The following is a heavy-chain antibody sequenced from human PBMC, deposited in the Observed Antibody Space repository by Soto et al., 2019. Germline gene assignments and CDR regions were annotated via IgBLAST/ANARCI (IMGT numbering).Heavy chain of an antibody. D-gene: IGHD1-26*01. CDR3: ARDRGGSYPQFDL. CDR1: GGTFSSYA. V-gene: IGHV1-69*01. Sequence: QLQLVQSGAEVKKPGSSVKVSCKTSGGTFSSYAVSWMRQAPGQGLEWMGGIIPMLGTTKYAQKFQGRVTITADESRSTASMELTTLRSIDTAVYYCARDRGGSYPQFDLGGQGTLVTVSS. J-gene: IGHJ4*02. CDR2: IIPMLGTT.